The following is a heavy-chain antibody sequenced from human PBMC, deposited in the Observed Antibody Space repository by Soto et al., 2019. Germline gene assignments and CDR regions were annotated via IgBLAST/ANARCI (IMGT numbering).Heavy chain of an antibody. V-gene: IGHV1-69*13. D-gene: IGHD2-2*03. J-gene: IGHJ4*02. CDR3: PRIWIAGDKETHYDFDY. CDR1: GGTFSSYA. CDR2: MIPIFGTA. Sequence: SVKVSCKASGGTFSSYALSWVRQAPGQGLVWMGGMIPIFGTAKYAQKFPGRVTITAEESTGTADRKMSSLGAEDTAVYSFPRIWIAGDKETHYDFDYWGQRTLVPVSS.